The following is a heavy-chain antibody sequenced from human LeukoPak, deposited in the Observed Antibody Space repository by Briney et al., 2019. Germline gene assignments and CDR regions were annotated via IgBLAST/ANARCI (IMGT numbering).Heavy chain of an antibody. CDR3: ARGDDILTGYYSPVDY. CDR2: MNPNSGNT. CDR1: GYTFTSYD. J-gene: IGHJ4*02. D-gene: IGHD3-9*01. Sequence: ASVKVSCKASGYTFTSYDINWVRQATGQGLEWMGWMNPNSGNTGYAQKFQGRVTMTRNTSISTAYMELSSLRSEDTAVYYCARGDDILTGYYSPVDYWGQGTLVTVSS. V-gene: IGHV1-8*01.